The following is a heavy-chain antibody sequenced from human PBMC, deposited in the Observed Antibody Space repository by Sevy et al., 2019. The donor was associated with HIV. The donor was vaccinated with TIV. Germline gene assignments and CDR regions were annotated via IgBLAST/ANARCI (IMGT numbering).Heavy chain of an antibody. Sequence: GGSLRLSCAASGFTFFSHVMSWVRQAPGKGLEWVSGLSGSGGTTYYADSVKGRFSISRDNSKNKLYLQMSSLRIEDTAVYYCATGTTDRSLSWVFDVWGQGTMVTVSS. CDR2: LSGSGGTT. CDR3: ATGTTDRSLSWVFDV. D-gene: IGHD6-13*01. V-gene: IGHV3-23*01. CDR1: GFTFFSHV. J-gene: IGHJ3*01.